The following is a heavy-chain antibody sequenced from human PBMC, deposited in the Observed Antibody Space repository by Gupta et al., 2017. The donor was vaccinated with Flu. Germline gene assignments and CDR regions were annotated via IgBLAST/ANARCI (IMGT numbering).Heavy chain of an antibody. V-gene: IGHV4-39*01. CDR1: GGSVSNTLYD. D-gene: IGHD1-1*01. CDR3: AGRRDGYNLGVDY. CDR2: IAHSGAT. J-gene: IGHJ4*02. Sequence: QLQLQESGPGLVKPSETLSLTCSVSGGSVSNTLYDWGCIRQTPGQGLEWIGRIAHSGATFYNPSLTGRATMSLDTSKNQFSLNVNSVTVADTAVDDGAGRRDGYNLGVDYWGQGARGTVSS.